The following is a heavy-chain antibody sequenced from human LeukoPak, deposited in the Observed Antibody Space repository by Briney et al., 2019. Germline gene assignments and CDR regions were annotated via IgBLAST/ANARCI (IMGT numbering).Heavy chain of an antibody. CDR1: GFTFDDYA. Sequence: PGGSLRLSCAASGFTFDDYAMHWVRQAPGKGLEWVSLISWDGGSTYYADSVRGRFTISRDNSKNSLYLQMNSLRAEDTALYYCAKDGIAAAGTYYYYMDVWGKGTTVTVS. J-gene: IGHJ6*03. CDR3: AKDGIAAAGTYYYYMDV. V-gene: IGHV3-43D*03. CDR2: ISWDGGST. D-gene: IGHD6-13*01.